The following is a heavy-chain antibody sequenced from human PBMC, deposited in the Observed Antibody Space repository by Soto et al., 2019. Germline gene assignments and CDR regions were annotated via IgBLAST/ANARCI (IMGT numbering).Heavy chain of an antibody. J-gene: IGHJ4*02. D-gene: IGHD6-19*01. CDR1: GFTFSSYD. V-gene: IGHV3-13*01. Sequence: GGSLRLSCAASGFTFSSYDTHWVRQATGKGLEWVSAIGTAGDTYYPGSVKGRFTISRENAKNSLYLQMNSLRAGDTAVYYCARSRRRYSSGPIDLDYWGQGTLVTVS. CDR2: IGTAGDT. CDR3: ARSRRRYSSGPIDLDY.